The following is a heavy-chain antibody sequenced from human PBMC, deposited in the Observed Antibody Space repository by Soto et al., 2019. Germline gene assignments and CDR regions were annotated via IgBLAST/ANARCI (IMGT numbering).Heavy chain of an antibody. J-gene: IGHJ5*02. Sequence: PGGSLRLSCSASGFTFSSYAMHWVRQAPGKGLEYVSAISSNGGSTYYAESVKGRFTISRENSKNTLYLQMSSLRAEDTDVYNCVKDLFKGYSSGCPDLWGQGTLVTVSS. CDR1: GFTFSSYA. D-gene: IGHD6-19*01. CDR3: VKDLFKGYSSGCPDL. CDR2: ISSNGGST. V-gene: IGHV3-64D*08.